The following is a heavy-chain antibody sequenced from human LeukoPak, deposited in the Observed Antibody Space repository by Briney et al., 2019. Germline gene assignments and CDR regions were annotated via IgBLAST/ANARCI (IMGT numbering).Heavy chain of an antibody. Sequence: GQSRKIACNGSGYSFTNYWIGWVRQMPGKGLEWMGVLYPGASDTRYSPSFRGQVTISADTSIPAAYLQWRSLKASDTAMYYSARSKDYRGAFLPFDSSGPGTLVTVSS. D-gene: IGHD4/OR15-4a*01. CDR1: GYSFTNYW. V-gene: IGHV5-51*01. CDR2: LYPGASDT. J-gene: IGHJ4*01. CDR3: ARSKDYRGAFLPFDS.